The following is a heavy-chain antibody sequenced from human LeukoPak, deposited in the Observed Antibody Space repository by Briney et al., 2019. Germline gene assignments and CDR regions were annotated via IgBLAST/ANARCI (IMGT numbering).Heavy chain of an antibody. D-gene: IGHD3-16*01. V-gene: IGHV1-8*01. CDR1: GYTFTNYD. Sequence: ASVKVSCKASGYTFTNYDINWVRQAAGQGLEWTGWMNPNSGDTGYVEKFQGRVTMTRDTSMNTAYMELSSLRSEDTAVYYCTRSGFGGGVHFDYWGQGTPVTVSS. CDR2: MNPNSGDT. CDR3: TRSGFGGGVHFDY. J-gene: IGHJ4*02.